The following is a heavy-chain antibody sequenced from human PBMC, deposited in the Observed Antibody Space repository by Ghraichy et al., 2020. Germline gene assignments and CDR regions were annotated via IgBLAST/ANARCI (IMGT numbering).Heavy chain of an antibody. Sequence: GESLNISCAASGFTFSSYAMSWVRQAPGKGLEWVSAISGSGGSTYYADSVKGRFTISRDNSKNTLYLKMNSLRAEDTAVYYCAKEITMIVVVPYYYGMDVWGQGTTVTVSS. CDR3: AKEITMIVVVPYYYGMDV. CDR2: ISGSGGST. D-gene: IGHD3-22*01. J-gene: IGHJ6*02. V-gene: IGHV3-23*01. CDR1: GFTFSSYA.